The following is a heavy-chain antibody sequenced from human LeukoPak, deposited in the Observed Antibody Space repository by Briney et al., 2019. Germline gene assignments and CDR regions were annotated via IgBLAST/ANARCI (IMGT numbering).Heavy chain of an antibody. CDR1: GFTFSDFA. CDR3: ARGSDLASFNELEY. Sequence: GGSLRLSCTASGFTFSDFAMSSVRQAPGKGLEWVSGNTGSVEYYANSVKGRFTVSRDDSKSTLYPQMNSLGVEDTATYYCARGSDLASFNELEYWGQGTLVTVSS. CDR2: NTGSVE. D-gene: IGHD2-21*01. J-gene: IGHJ4*02. V-gene: IGHV3-23*01.